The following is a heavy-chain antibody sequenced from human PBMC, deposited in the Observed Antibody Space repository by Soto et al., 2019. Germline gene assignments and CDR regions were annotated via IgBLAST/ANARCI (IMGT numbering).Heavy chain of an antibody. CDR2: ISSSSSYI. D-gene: IGHD2-15*01. CDR1: GFTFSSYS. J-gene: IGHJ6*03. V-gene: IGHV3-21*01. Sequence: GGSLRLSCAASGFTFSSYSMNWVRQAPGKGLEWVSSISSSSSYIYYADSVKGRFTISRDNAKNSLYLQMNSLRAEDTAVYYCARDTGYCSGGSCYSGRSFNYYYYMDVWGKGTTVTVSS. CDR3: ARDTGYCSGGSCYSGRSFNYYYYMDV.